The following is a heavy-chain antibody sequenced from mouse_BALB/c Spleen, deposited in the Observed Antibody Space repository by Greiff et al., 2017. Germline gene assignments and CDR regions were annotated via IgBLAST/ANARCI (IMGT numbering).Heavy chain of an antibody. Sequence: EVMLVESGGGLVKPGGSLKLSCAASGFTFSSYAMSWVRQTPEKRLEWVATISSGGSYTYYPDSVKGRFTISRDNAKNTLYLQMSSLRSEDTAMYYCARTSMVTHYYAMDYWGQGTSVTVSS. CDR3: ARTSMVTHYYAMDY. D-gene: IGHD2-10*02. J-gene: IGHJ4*01. CDR2: ISSGGSYT. CDR1: GFTFSSYA. V-gene: IGHV5-9-1*01.